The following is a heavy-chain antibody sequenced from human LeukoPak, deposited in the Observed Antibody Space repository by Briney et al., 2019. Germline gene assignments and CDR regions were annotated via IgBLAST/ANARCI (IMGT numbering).Heavy chain of an antibody. V-gene: IGHV3-74*01. CDR3: ARAGEGFDN. J-gene: IGHJ4*02. CDR1: GFTFNNYW. D-gene: IGHD3-16*01. CDR2: VNSDGSIT. Sequence: GGSLRLSCAASGFTFNNYWMHWVRQAPGKGLVWVSRVNSDGSITVYAGSVKGRFTISRDNAKNTLYLQMNSLRAEDTAVYYCARAGEGFDNWGQGTLVTVSS.